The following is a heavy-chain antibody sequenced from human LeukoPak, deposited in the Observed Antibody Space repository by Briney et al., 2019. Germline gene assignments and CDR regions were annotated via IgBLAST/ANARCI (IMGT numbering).Heavy chain of an antibody. V-gene: IGHV3-23*01. D-gene: IGHD6-6*01. CDR3: AKQSNSDSSTYDY. Sequence: GGSLRLSCAASGFTFSSYAMSWVRQAPGKGLEWVSAISGGAGNTYYTDSVKGRFTISRDNSKNDNSKNTLYLQMNSLRADDTAIYYCAKQSNSDSSTYDYWGQGTLVTVSS. CDR1: GFTFSSYA. J-gene: IGHJ4*02. CDR2: ISGGAGNT.